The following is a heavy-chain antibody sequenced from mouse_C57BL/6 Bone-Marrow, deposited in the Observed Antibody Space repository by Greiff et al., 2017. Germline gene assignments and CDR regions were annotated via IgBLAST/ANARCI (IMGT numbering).Heavy chain of an antibody. CDR2: ISDGGSYT. J-gene: IGHJ2*01. CDR1: GFTFSSYA. CDR3: ARAGSYYFDY. Sequence: EVKVVESGGGLVKPGGSLKLSCAASGFTFSSYAMSWVRQTPEKRLEWVATISDGGSYTYYPDNVKGRFTISRDNAKNNLYLQMSHLKSEDTAMYYCARAGSYYFDYWGQGTTRTVSS. V-gene: IGHV5-4*03.